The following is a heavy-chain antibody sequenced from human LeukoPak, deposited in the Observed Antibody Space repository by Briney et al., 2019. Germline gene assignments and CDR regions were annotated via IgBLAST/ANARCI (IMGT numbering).Heavy chain of an antibody. CDR1: GFTFSSYW. CDR3: APSRGWFDP. Sequence: PGGSLRLSCAASGFTFSSYWMHWVRQTPGKGLIYISRINNDGSSANYADSVRGRFTISRDNAENTLYLQMNSLRAEDTAVYYCAPSRGWFDPWGQGTLVTVSS. CDR2: INNDGSSA. V-gene: IGHV3-74*01. J-gene: IGHJ5*02.